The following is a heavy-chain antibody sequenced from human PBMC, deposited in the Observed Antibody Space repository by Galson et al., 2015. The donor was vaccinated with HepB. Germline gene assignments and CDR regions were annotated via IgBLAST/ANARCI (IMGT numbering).Heavy chain of an antibody. J-gene: IGHJ6*02. D-gene: IGHD1-1*01. CDR1: GYRFTDYF. V-gene: IGHV1-2*02. CDR2: INPNSGGT. CDR3: ARETDDEFSRASFKSFHV. Sequence: SVKVSCKASGYRFTDYFIHWLRQAPGQGLEWMGWINPNSGGTNFAQKFQGRVAMTRDTSISTAYMELTRLRSDDAAVFFCARETDDEFSRASFKSFHVWGQGTTVILSS.